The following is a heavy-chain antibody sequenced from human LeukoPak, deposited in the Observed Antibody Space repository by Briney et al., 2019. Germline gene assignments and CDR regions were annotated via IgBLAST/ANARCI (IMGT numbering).Heavy chain of an antibody. CDR1: GFTFDDYA. V-gene: IGHV3-30*03. CDR2: ASTDEINQ. Sequence: PGGSLRLSCAASGFTFDDYAMHWVRQAPGKGLEWVAVASTDEINQWYADSVKGRFLISRDNSKDTLHLQMNNLGPEDTAVYHCASFITTKPDNWGQGTLVTVSS. J-gene: IGHJ4*02. CDR3: ASFITTKPDN. D-gene: IGHD1-14*01.